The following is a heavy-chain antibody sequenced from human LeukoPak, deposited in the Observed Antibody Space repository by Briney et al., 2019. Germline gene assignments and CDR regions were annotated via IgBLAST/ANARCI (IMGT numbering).Heavy chain of an antibody. Sequence: GGSLRLSCAASGFTFSSYAMHWVRQAPGKGLEWVAVISYDGSNKYYADSVKGRFTISRDNAKNSLYLHMNSLRAEDTAVYYCAKDGEMATITSWFDPWGQGTLVTVSS. V-gene: IGHV3-30-3*01. CDR1: GFTFSSYA. CDR3: AKDGEMATITSWFDP. D-gene: IGHD5-24*01. J-gene: IGHJ5*02. CDR2: ISYDGSNK.